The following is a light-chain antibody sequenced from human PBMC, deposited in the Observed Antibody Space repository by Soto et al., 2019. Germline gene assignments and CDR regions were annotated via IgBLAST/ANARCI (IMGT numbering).Light chain of an antibody. J-gene: IGLJ3*02. Sequence: QSALTQPASVSGSPGQSITISCTGTSSDVGGYNYVSWYQQHPGKAPKLMIYEVSNRPSGVSNRFSGSKSGNTASLTISGLQAEDEADYYGSSYTSSSTLLWVFGGGTKVTVL. CDR3: SSYTSSSTLLWV. CDR1: SSDVGGYNY. V-gene: IGLV2-14*01. CDR2: EVS.